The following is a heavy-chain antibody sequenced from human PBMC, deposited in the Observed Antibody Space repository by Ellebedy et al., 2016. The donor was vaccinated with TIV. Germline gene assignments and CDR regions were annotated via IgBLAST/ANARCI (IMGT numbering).Heavy chain of an antibody. CDR3: ALDCSAGSCTAEYFQH. CDR2: INSNSGGT. CDR1: GYTFTGYF. D-gene: IGHD2-15*01. Sequence: ASVKVSCKASGYTFTGYFVHWVRQAPGQGLEWMGWINSNSGGTNYAQKLQGRVTMTTATSTSTAYMELRSLRYDDTAVYYCALDCSAGSCTAEYFQHWGQGTLVTVSS. J-gene: IGHJ1*01. V-gene: IGHV1-2*02.